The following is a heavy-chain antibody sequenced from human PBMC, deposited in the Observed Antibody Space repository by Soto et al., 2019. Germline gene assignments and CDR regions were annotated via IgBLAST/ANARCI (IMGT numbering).Heavy chain of an antibody. CDR3: ARAGYSGYDLTFDY. D-gene: IGHD5-12*01. J-gene: IGHJ4*02. CDR2: IYHSGST. V-gene: IGHV4-30-2*01. CDR1: GAAISSGGYS. Sequence: TLSLTGSVSGAAISSGGYSWSWIRQPPGKGLEWIGYIYHSGSTYYNPSLKSRITISIDRSKNQFSLKLRSVTAADTAVYYCARAGYSGYDLTFDYWGQGTMVTV.